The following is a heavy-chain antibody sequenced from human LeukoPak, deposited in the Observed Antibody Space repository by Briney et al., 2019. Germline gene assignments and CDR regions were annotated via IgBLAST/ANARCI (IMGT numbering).Heavy chain of an antibody. CDR2: ISYDGSNK. CDR1: GFTFSSYA. D-gene: IGHD3-3*01. CDR3: ARVASESGYAPVDY. J-gene: IGHJ4*02. V-gene: IGHV3-30*04. Sequence: PGGSLRLSCEASGFTFSSYAMHWVRKAPGKGLEWVAVISYDGSNKYYADSVKGRFTISRDNSKNTLYLQMNSLRAEDTAVYYCARVASESGYAPVDYWGQGTLVTVSS.